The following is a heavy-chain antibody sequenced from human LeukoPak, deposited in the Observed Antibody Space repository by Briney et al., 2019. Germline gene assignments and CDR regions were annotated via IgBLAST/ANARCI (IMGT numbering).Heavy chain of an antibody. V-gene: IGHV4-38-2*02. CDR1: GYSISSGYY. D-gene: IGHD1-26*01. CDR2: ISHSGST. CDR3: ARDPGRYSGPQYYFDS. J-gene: IGHJ4*02. Sequence: SETLSLTCTVSGYSISSGYYWVWIRQPPGKGLEWIGSISHSGSTYYNPSLKSRVTISVDTSKNHFSLNLTSVTAADTAVYYCARDPGRYSGPQYYFDSWGQGTLVTVSS.